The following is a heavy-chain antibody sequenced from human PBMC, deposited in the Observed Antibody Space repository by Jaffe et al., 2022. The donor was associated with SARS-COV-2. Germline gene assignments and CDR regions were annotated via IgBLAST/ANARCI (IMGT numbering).Heavy chain of an antibody. CDR1: GFSFSNYA. J-gene: IGHJ4*02. Sequence: EVQLLESGGGLVQPGGSLRLSCAASGFSFSNYAMSWVRQAPGKGLEWVSAISGVNGRTYYADSVKGHFTISRDNSKNTLYLQMNSLRAEDTAIYYCAKDAITLVILGGFDYWGQGTLVTVSS. CDR2: ISGVNGRT. CDR3: AKDAITLVILGGFDY. D-gene: IGHD3-10*01. V-gene: IGHV3-23*01.